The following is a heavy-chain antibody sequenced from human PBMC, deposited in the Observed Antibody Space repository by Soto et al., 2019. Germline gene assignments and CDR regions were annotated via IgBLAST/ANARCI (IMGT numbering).Heavy chain of an antibody. D-gene: IGHD6-13*01. J-gene: IGHJ4*02. CDR1: GGSFSGYY. CDR3: ARGAGPGLDY. Sequence: QVQLQQWGAGLLKPSETLSLTCAVYGGSFSGYYWSWIRQPPGKGLEWIGEINHSGSTNYNPSLESRVTISVDTSKNQFSLKLSSVTAADTAVYYCARGAGPGLDYWGQGTLVTVSS. V-gene: IGHV4-34*01. CDR2: INHSGST.